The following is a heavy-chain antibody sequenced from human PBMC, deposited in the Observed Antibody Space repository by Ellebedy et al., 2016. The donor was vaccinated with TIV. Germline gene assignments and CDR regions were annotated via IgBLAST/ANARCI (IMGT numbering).Heavy chain of an antibody. D-gene: IGHD3-16*01. J-gene: IGHJ5*02. CDR2: AGNKVNRYTT. CDR3: ARDYWGSYES. V-gene: IGHV3-72*01. Sequence: SLKISCAASGFSFRDYEMDWVRQAPGKGLEWVGRAGNKVNRYTTTYAASVKGRFTISRDDSKNSMYLEMNSLKTEDTAVYYCARDYWGSYESWGQGTLVTVSS. CDR1: GFSFRDYE.